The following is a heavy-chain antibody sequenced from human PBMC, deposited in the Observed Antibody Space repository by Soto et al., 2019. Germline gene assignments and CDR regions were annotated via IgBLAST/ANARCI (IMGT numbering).Heavy chain of an antibody. CDR3: AKDLWAYSSSPVDFDY. Sequence: QVPLVESGGGVVQHGKSLRLSCAASGFKFSQYGIHWVRQAPGRGLEWVAVMWHDGSNEYYADSVTGRFTVSRDNSKNTRYLQMTSLRADDTAVYYCAKDLWAYSSSPVDFDYWGQGILVTVS. CDR2: MWHDGSNE. CDR1: GFKFSQYG. J-gene: IGHJ4*02. V-gene: IGHV3-33*06. D-gene: IGHD6-6*01.